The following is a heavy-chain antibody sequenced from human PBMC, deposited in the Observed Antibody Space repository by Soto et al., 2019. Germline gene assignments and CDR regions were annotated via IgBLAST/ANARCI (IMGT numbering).Heavy chain of an antibody. D-gene: IGHD3-9*01. CDR2: INPSGGST. CDR3: ARGSDDVDLIYYDILTGPDY. Sequence: QVQLVQSGAEVKKPGASVKVSCKASGYTFTSYYMHWVRQAPGQGLEWMGIINPSGGSTSYAQKCKGRVTMSKDTSTSTVYVERSSLRAEDTAVYYCARGSDDVDLIYYDILTGPDYWGQGTLVTVSS. V-gene: IGHV1-46*03. J-gene: IGHJ4*02. CDR1: GYTFTSYY.